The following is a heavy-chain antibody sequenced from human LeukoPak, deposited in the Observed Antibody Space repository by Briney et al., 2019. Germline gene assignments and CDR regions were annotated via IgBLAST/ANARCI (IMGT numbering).Heavy chain of an antibody. D-gene: IGHD3-16*01. CDR3: ARGSHRLYDYVWGTYESKDY. CDR2: ISSSGSTI. J-gene: IGHJ4*02. CDR1: GFTFSSYE. V-gene: IGHV3-48*03. Sequence: GGSLRLSCAASGFTFSSYEMNWVRQAPGKGLEWVSYISSSGSTIYYADSVKGRFTISRDNAKNSLYLQMNSLRADDTAVYYCARGSHRLYDYVWGTYESKDYWGQGTLVTVSS.